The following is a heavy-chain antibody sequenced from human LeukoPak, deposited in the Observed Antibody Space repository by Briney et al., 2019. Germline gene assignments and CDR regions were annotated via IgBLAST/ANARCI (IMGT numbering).Heavy chain of an antibody. CDR2: ISGSGGST. CDR3: ASATTVVTTYFQH. V-gene: IGHV3-23*01. CDR1: GFTFSSYA. D-gene: IGHD4-23*01. J-gene: IGHJ1*01. Sequence: GGSLRLSCAASGFTFSSYAMSWVRQAPGKGLEWVSAISGSGGSTYYADSVKGRFTISRDNSKNTLYLQMNSLRAEDTAVYYCASATTVVTTYFQHWARAPWSPSPQ.